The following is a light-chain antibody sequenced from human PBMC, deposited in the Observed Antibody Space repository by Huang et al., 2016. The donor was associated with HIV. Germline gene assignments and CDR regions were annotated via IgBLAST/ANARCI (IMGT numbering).Light chain of an antibody. CDR2: AAS. Sequence: DFQMTQSPSSLSASVGDRVTITCRASHNIRDYLNWYQQKPGKAPKLLIYAASNLQSGVPSRCSGSGSGTDFTLSISSLQPEDFASYYCQQSYISYTFGQGTKLEIK. CDR1: HNIRDY. V-gene: IGKV1-39*01. J-gene: IGKJ2*01. CDR3: QQSYISYT.